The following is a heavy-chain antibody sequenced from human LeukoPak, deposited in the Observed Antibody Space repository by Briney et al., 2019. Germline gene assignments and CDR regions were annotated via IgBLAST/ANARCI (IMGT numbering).Heavy chain of an antibody. D-gene: IGHD1-1*01. CDR3: ARCIQLDRRGEYYYDYGMDV. J-gene: IGHJ6*04. Sequence: SVKVSCKASGGTFCTYAITWVRHAPGKGVEWRGGIIPFYGITNYAENFQGRVTITADKSTNTAYMEVNSLKSEDTAVYFCARCIQLDRRGEYYYDYGMDVWGRGTTVTVSS. CDR1: GGTFCTYA. V-gene: IGHV1-69*10. CDR2: IIPFYGIT.